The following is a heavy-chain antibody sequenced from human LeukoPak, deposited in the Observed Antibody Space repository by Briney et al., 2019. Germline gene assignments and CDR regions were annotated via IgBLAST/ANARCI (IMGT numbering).Heavy chain of an antibody. CDR3: ARHHRYSSGWIDY. D-gene: IGHD6-19*01. CDR2: INHSGST. J-gene: IGHJ4*02. Sequence: PSETLSLTCAVYGGSFSGYYWSWIRQPPGKGLEWIGEINHSGSTNYNPSLKSRVTISVDTSKNQFSLKLSSVTAADTAVYYCARHHRYSSGWIDYWGQGTLVTVSS. V-gene: IGHV4-34*01. CDR1: GGSFSGYY.